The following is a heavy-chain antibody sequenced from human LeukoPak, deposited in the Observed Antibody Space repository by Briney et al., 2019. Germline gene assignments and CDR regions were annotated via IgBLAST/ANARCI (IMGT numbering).Heavy chain of an antibody. J-gene: IGHJ4*02. Sequence: NPGGSLRLSCAASGFTFSSYSMTWVRQAPGKGLEWVSSISSSSSYIYYADSVKGRFTISRDNAKNSLYLQMNSLRAEDTAVYYCATRDDYGDYPLPYWGQGTLVTVSS. V-gene: IGHV3-21*01. CDR2: ISSSSSYI. CDR1: GFTFSSYS. CDR3: ATRDDYGDYPLPY. D-gene: IGHD4-17*01.